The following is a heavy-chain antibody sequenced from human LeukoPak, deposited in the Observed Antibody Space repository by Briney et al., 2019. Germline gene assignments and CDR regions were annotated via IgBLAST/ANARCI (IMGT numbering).Heavy chain of an antibody. J-gene: IGHJ5*02. Sequence: SETLSLTCTVSGGSISSGGYYWSWIRQPPGKGLEWIGYIYHSGSTYYNPSLKSRVTISVDRSKNQFSLNLTSVTAADTAVYYCARDLRTMIRGSLQYTWFDPWGQGTLVIVSS. V-gene: IGHV4-30-2*01. CDR1: GGSISSGGYY. CDR2: IYHSGST. CDR3: ARDLRTMIRGSLQYTWFDP. D-gene: IGHD3-10*01.